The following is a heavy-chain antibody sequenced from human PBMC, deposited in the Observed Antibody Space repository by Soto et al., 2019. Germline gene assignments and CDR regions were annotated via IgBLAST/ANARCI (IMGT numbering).Heavy chain of an antibody. V-gene: IGHV3-30*18. CDR3: AKEYCSSTSCYWYYYGMDV. D-gene: IGHD2-2*01. CDR1: GFTFSSYG. Sequence: GGSLRLSCAASGFTFSSYGMHWVRQAPGKGLEWVAVISYDGSNKYYADSVKGRFTISRDNSKNTLYLQMNSLRAEDTAVYYCAKEYCSSTSCYWYYYGMDVWGQGTTVTVSS. J-gene: IGHJ6*02. CDR2: ISYDGSNK.